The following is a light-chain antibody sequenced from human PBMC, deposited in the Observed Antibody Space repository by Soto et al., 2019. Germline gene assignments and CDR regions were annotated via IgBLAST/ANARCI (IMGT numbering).Light chain of an antibody. CDR3: QEYNAWPPGT. Sequence: TQSPATLSASSGEGITLSCRASQSVKNHLAWYQHRPGQAPRLLFYDASIRATGIPARFSAGGSGTEFTLVISSLQSEDAAVYYCQEYNAWPPGTFGQGTKWIS. J-gene: IGKJ1*01. CDR1: QSVKNH. CDR2: DAS. V-gene: IGKV3D-15*01.